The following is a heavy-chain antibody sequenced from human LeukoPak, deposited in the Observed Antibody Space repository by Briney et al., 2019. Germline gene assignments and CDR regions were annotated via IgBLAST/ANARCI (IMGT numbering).Heavy chain of an antibody. Sequence: PGGSLRLSCAASGFTFSSYAMHWVRQAPGKGLEWVAVISYDGSNKYYADSVKGRFTISRDNSKNTLYLQMNSLRAEDTAVYYCAKISYYFDYWGQGTLVTVSS. D-gene: IGHD6-6*01. V-gene: IGHV3-30*04. CDR2: ISYDGSNK. J-gene: IGHJ4*02. CDR3: AKISYYFDY. CDR1: GFTFSSYA.